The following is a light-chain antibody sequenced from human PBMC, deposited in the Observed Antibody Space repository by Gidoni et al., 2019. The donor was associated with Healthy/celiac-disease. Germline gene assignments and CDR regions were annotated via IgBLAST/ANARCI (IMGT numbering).Light chain of an antibody. Sequence: ELVLTQSPGTLSLSPGERATLPCRASQSVSISYLAWYQQKPGQAPRLLSYGASSRATGIPDRFSGSGSGTDFTLTISRVEPEDFAVYYCQQYGSSPPFGGGTKVEIK. J-gene: IGKJ4*01. CDR3: QQYGSSPP. V-gene: IGKV3-20*01. CDR2: GAS. CDR1: QSVSISY.